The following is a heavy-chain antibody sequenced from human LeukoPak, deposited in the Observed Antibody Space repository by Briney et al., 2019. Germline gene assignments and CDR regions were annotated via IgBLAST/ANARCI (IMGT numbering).Heavy chain of an antibody. J-gene: IGHJ4*02. CDR1: GGSISSSSYY. CDR3: ARVQYYYGSGSYFALLYYFDY. Sequence: SETLSLTCTVSGGSISSSSYYWGWIRQPPGKGLEWIGSIYYSGSTYYNPSLKSRVTISVDTSKNQFSLKLSSVTAANTAVYYCARVQYYYGSGSYFALLYYFDYWGQGTLVTVSS. V-gene: IGHV4-39*07. D-gene: IGHD3-10*01. CDR2: IYYSGST.